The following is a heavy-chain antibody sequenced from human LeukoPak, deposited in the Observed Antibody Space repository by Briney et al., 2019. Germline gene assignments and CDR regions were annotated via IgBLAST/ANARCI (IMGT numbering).Heavy chain of an antibody. J-gene: IGHJ4*02. V-gene: IGHV4-30-2*01. CDR2: IYHSGST. CDR3: ARSPHLDY. Sequence: SETLSLTCTVSGGSISSGGYCWSWIRQPPGKGLEWIGYIYHSGSTYYNPSLKSPVTISVDRSKNQFSLKLSSVTAADTAVYYCARSPHLDYWGQGTLVTAS. CDR1: GGSISSGGYC.